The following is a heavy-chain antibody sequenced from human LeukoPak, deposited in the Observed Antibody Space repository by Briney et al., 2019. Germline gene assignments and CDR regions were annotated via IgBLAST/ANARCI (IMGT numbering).Heavy chain of an antibody. CDR2: IYSSGST. J-gene: IGHJ6*03. Sequence: PSETLSLTCTVSGGSISGYYWSWIRQPPGKGLEWIGYIYSSGSTNYNPSLKSRVTISDDTSKNQFSLNLTSVTAADTAVYYCARILAATAGSMDVWGRGTTVTVSS. CDR3: ARILAATAGSMDV. D-gene: IGHD1-14*01. V-gene: IGHV4-59*01. CDR1: GGSISGYY.